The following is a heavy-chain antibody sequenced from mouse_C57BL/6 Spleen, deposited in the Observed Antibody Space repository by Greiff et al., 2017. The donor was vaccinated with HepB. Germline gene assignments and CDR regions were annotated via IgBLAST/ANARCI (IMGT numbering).Heavy chain of an antibody. CDR3: ARGHYYGSSFDY. CDR2: IYPGSGST. D-gene: IGHD1-1*01. CDR1: GYTFTSYW. Sequence: VQLQQSGAELVKPGASVKMSCKASGYTFTSYWITWVKQRPGQGLEWIGDIYPGSGSTNYNEKFKSKATLTVDTSSSTAYMQLSSLTSEDSAVYYCARGHYYGSSFDYWGQGTTLTVSS. V-gene: IGHV1-55*01. J-gene: IGHJ2*01.